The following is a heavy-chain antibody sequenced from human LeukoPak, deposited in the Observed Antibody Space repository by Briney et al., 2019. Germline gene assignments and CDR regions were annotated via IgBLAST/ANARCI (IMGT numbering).Heavy chain of an antibody. CDR3: ARDSYYYGSEYYFDY. CDR1: GGSISSYY. CDR2: IYYSGST. Sequence: SETLSLTCTVPGGSISSYYWSWIRQPPGKGLEWIGYIYYSGSTNYNPSLKSRVTISVDTSKNQFSLKLSSVTAADTAVYYCARDSYYYGSEYYFDYWGQGTLVTVSS. V-gene: IGHV4-59*01. D-gene: IGHD3-10*01. J-gene: IGHJ4*02.